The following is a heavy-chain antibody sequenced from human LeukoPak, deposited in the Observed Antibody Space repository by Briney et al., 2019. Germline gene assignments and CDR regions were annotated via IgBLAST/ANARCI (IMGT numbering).Heavy chain of an antibody. CDR3: AKSPVSSCRGSFCYPFDY. CDR1: GFTLSSYA. V-gene: IGHV3-23*01. D-gene: IGHD2-15*01. J-gene: IGHJ4*02. Sequence: PGGSLRLSCAASGFTLSSYAMSWVRQAPGKGLEWVSATSSSDAGTYYAESVRGRFTISRDNSRNTLYLQMNTLRAEDTAVYFCAKSPVSSCRGSFCYPFDYWGQGNLVTVSS. CDR2: TSSSDAGT.